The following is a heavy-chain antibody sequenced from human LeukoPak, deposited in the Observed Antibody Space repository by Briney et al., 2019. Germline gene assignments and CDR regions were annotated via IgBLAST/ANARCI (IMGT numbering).Heavy chain of an antibody. D-gene: IGHD1-26*01. Sequence: GGSLRLSCAASGFTFSIYWMSWVRLLPGKGLEQVANIDENGSVKHYVDSAKGRFTISRDNARNSLYLQMNSLRGEDTGDYYCARERPAGAGALDIWGQGTRVTVSS. CDR3: ARERPAGAGALDI. CDR2: IDENGSVK. V-gene: IGHV3-7*01. CDR1: GFTFSIYW. J-gene: IGHJ3*02.